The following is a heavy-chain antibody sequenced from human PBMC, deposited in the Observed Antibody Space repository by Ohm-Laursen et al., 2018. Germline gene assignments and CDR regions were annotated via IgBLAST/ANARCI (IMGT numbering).Heavy chain of an antibody. V-gene: IGHV3-21*04. Sequence: SLRLSCTASGFTFSSYSMNWVRQAPGKGLEWVSSISSSSMYIYYADSVKGRFTISRDNAKNSLYLQMNSLRAEDTAVYYCARDRVQDYWGQGTLVTVSS. CDR1: GFTFSSYS. J-gene: IGHJ4*02. D-gene: IGHD1-1*01. CDR3: ARDRVQDY. CDR2: ISSSSMYI.